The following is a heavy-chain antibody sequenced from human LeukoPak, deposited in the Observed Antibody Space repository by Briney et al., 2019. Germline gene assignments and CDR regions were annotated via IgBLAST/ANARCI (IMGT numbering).Heavy chain of an antibody. CDR3: ARDYGDHEGGDFDY. CDR2: ISAFNGNT. D-gene: IGHD4-17*01. J-gene: IGHJ4*02. Sequence: ASVKVSCKASGYIFTSYGISWVRQAPGQGLEWMGWISAFNGNTKYVKKIQGRVTMTTDTSTSTTYMELRSLRSDDTAVYYCARDYGDHEGGDFDYWGQGTLVTVSS. CDR1: GYIFTSYG. V-gene: IGHV1-18*01.